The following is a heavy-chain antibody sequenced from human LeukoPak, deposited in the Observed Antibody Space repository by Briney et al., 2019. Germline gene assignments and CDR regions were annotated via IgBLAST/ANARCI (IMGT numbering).Heavy chain of an antibody. Sequence: GGSLRLSCAASGFTFSSYAMHWVRQAPGKGLEWVAVISYDGSNKYYADSVKGRFTISRDNSKNTLYLQMNSLRAEDTAVYYCARGYYYDFWSGANGYYFDYWGQGTLVTVSS. CDR1: GFTFSSYA. V-gene: IGHV3-30*04. CDR3: ARGYYYDFWSGANGYYFDY. D-gene: IGHD3-3*01. CDR2: ISYDGSNK. J-gene: IGHJ4*02.